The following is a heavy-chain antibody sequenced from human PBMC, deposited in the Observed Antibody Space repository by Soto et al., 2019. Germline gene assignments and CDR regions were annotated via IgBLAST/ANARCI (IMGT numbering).Heavy chain of an antibody. CDR2: INHSGST. CDR3: ARAAEIVVVPAAISYYYYGTDV. CDR1: GGSASGYS. V-gene: IGHV4-34*01. J-gene: IGHJ6*02. Sequence: TSETLSPTCAVYGGSASGYSWGWIRQPPRKGRGWVGEINHSGSTNYNPSLKSRITISVDTSKNQFALKLSSVTAADTAVYYCARAAEIVVVPAAISYYYYGTDVWGQGTTATSP. D-gene: IGHD2-2*02.